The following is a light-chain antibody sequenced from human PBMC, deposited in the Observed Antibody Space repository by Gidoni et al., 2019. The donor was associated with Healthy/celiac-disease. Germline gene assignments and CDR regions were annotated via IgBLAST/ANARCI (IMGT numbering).Light chain of an antibody. CDR2: DVS. CDR3: SSYTSSSTLHVV. CDR1: SSDVGGYNY. Sequence: QSALTQPASVSGSPGQSITISCTGTSSDVGGYNYVSWYQQHTGKAPKLMIYDVSNRPSGVSNRFSGSKSGNTASLTISGLQAEDEADYYCSSYTSSSTLHVVFGGGTKLTLL. J-gene: IGLJ2*01. V-gene: IGLV2-14*03.